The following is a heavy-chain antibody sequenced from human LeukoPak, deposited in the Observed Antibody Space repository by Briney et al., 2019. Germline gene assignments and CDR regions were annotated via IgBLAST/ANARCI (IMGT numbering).Heavy chain of an antibody. CDR3: ARDLVNWYFDL. Sequence: SETLSLTCTVSGGSISSGDYYWSWIRQPPGKGLEWIGCIYYSGSTYYNPSLKSRVTISVDTSKNQFSLKLSSVTAADTAVYYCARDLVNWYFDLWGRGTLVTVSS. CDR1: GGSISSGDYY. CDR2: IYYSGST. J-gene: IGHJ2*01. V-gene: IGHV4-30-4*01.